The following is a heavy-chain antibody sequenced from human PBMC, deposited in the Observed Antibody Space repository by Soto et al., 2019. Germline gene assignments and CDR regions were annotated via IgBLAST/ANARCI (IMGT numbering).Heavy chain of an antibody. J-gene: IGHJ4*02. V-gene: IGHV3-74*01. CDR3: STAEVDY. CDR2: MNSDGSTT. CDR1: GFTFGDYW. Sequence: PGGSLRLSCAASGFTFGDYWLHWVRQAPGRGLEWVSRMNSDGSTTNYADSVKGRFTVSRDNAKNTLYLQMNSLRAEDTAVYYCSTAEVDYWGPGTLVTVSS.